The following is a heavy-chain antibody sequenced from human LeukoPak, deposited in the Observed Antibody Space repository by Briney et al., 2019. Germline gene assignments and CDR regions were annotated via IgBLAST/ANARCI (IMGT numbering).Heavy chain of an antibody. V-gene: IGHV4-34*01. D-gene: IGHD3-9*01. CDR1: GGSFSGYY. CDR3: ARSSLRYFDWLLHFDY. J-gene: IGHJ4*02. Sequence: SETLSLTCAVYGGSFSGYYWSWIRQPPGKGLEWTGEINHSGSTNYNPSLKSRVTISVDTSKNQFSLKLSSVTAADTAVYYCARSSLRYFDWLLHFDYWGQGTLVTVSS. CDR2: INHSGST.